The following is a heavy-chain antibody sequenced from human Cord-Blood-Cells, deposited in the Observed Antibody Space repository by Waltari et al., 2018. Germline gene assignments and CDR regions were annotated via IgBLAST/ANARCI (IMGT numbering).Heavy chain of an antibody. CDR1: GFAFSSYA. CDR3: AREGLGEDWYFDL. Sequence: QVQLVESGGGVVQPGRSLRLSCAASGFAFSSYAMHWVRQAPGKGLEWVAVKSYDGSNNYYADSVKGRFTISRDNSKNTLYLQMNSLRAEDTAVYYCAREGLGEDWYFDLWGRGTLVTVSS. J-gene: IGHJ2*01. V-gene: IGHV3-30-3*01. D-gene: IGHD3-16*01. CDR2: KSYDGSNN.